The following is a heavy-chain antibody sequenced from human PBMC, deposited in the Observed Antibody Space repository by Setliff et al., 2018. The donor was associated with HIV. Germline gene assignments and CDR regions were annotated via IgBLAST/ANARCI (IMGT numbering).Heavy chain of an antibody. CDR3: ARRDGYSYGFYFDY. Sequence: SETLSLTCAVSGYSISSGYYWDWIRQPPGKGLEWIGTIYYSGSTYYNPSLKSRLTISVDTSKNQFSLKLSSATAADTAVYYCARRDGYSYGFYFDYWGQGTLVTVS. CDR2: IYYSGST. J-gene: IGHJ4*02. D-gene: IGHD5-18*01. CDR1: GYSISSGYY. V-gene: IGHV4-38-2*01.